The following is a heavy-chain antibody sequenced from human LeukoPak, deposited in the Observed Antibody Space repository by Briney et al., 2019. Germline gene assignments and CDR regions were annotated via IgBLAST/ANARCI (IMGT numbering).Heavy chain of an antibody. Sequence: ASVKVSCKASGYTFTSYGIGWVRQAPGQGLEWLGWISAYNGNTNYAQKLQGRVTMTTDTSTSTAYMELRSLRSDDTAVYYCARNGEYYDILTGYSNAFDIWGQGTMVTVSS. CDR3: ARNGEYYDILTGYSNAFDI. V-gene: IGHV1-18*01. J-gene: IGHJ3*02. D-gene: IGHD3-9*01. CDR1: GYTFTSYG. CDR2: ISAYNGNT.